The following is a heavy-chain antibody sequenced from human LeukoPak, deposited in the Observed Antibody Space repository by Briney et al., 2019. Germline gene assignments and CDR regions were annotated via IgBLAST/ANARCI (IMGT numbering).Heavy chain of an antibody. CDR2: INSVGSST. D-gene: IGHD6-19*01. Sequence: QPGGSLRLSCAASGFTFSSLWMHWVRQAPGKGLVWVSRINSVGSSTSYADSVKGRFTISRDNAKNTLYLQMNSLRAEDTAVYYCARERTSGWDAFDFWGQGTLVTVSS. CDR3: ARERTSGWDAFDF. V-gene: IGHV3-74*01. CDR1: GFTFSSLW. J-gene: IGHJ4*02.